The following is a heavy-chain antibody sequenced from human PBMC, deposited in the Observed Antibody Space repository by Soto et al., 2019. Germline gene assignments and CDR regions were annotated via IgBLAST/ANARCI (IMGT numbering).Heavy chain of an antibody. V-gene: IGHV3-21*01. Sequence: EVQLVESGGGLVKPGGSLRLSCAASGFTFSSYSMNWVRQAPGKGLEWVSSISSSSRYIYYADSVKGRFTISRDNDKTSLYLQMNSLRAEDTAVYYCARAGYCSSTSCYNGWGYYYYYGMAVWGQGPTVTVSS. J-gene: IGHJ6*02. CDR2: ISSSSRYI. D-gene: IGHD2-2*02. CDR3: ARAGYCSSTSCYNGWGYYYYYGMAV. CDR1: GFTFSSYS.